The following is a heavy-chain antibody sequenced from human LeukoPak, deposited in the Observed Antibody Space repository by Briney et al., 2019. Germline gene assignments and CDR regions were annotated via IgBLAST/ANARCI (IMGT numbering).Heavy chain of an antibody. Sequence: GRSLRLSCAASGFTFSSYGMHWVRQAPGKGLEWVAVISYDGSNKYYADSVKGRFTISRDNSKNTLYLQMNSLRAEDTAVYYCAKARDGYIDYWGQGTLVTVSS. D-gene: IGHD5-24*01. J-gene: IGHJ4*02. V-gene: IGHV3-30*18. CDR1: GFTFSSYG. CDR2: ISYDGSNK. CDR3: AKARDGYIDY.